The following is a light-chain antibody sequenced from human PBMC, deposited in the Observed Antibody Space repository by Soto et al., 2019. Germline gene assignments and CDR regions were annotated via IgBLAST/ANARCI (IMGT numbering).Light chain of an antibody. CDR1: QDISNY. CDR3: QQYDNLPSIT. CDR2: DAS. Sequence: DIQMTQSPSSLSASVGDRVTITCQASQDISNYLNWYQQKPGKAPKLLIYDASNLQTGVPSRFSGSGSGTDFTFTINNLQPEDVATYYCQQYDNLPSITFGRGTRLEIK. V-gene: IGKV1-33*01. J-gene: IGKJ5*01.